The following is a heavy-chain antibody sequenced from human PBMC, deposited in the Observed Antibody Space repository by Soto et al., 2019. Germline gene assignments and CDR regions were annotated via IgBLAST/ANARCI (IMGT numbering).Heavy chain of an antibody. Sequence: SVKVSCKASGGTFSSYAISWVRQAPGQGLEWMGGIIPIFGTANYAQKFQGRVTITADESTSTAYMELSSLRSEDTAVYYCARDATTVVTPGYFDYWGQGALVTVSS. CDR1: GGTFSSYA. D-gene: IGHD4-17*01. CDR2: IIPIFGTA. CDR3: ARDATTVVTPGYFDY. V-gene: IGHV1-69*13. J-gene: IGHJ4*02.